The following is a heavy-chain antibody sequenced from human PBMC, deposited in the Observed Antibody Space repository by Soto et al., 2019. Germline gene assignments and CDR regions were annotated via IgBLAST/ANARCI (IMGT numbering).Heavy chain of an antibody. J-gene: IGHJ6*02. Sequence: EVQLLESGGGLVQPGGSLRLSCAASGFTFSSYAMSWVRQAPGKGLEWVSSISTSGGRTYYADSVKGRFTISRDNSNNTLYLQMTSLRAEDTAVYYCSLSDRYYGMDVWGLGNTVTVSS. V-gene: IGHV3-23*01. CDR1: GFTFSSYA. CDR2: ISTSGGRT. CDR3: SLSDRYYGMDV.